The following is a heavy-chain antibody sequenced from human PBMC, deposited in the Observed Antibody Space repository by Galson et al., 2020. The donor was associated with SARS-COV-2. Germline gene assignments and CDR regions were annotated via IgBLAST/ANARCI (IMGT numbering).Heavy chain of an antibody. Sequence: GASVKVSCTTSGYTFTDYAFSWVRQAPGQGLEWMGWISTYNGNTNYPQKFQGRVTMTTDTSTSTAYMELRSLRSDDTAVYYCARDLLWPLAIVVTIPRFDSWGQGTLVTVSS. CDR2: ISTYNGNT. V-gene: IGHV1-18*01. J-gene: IGHJ4*02. CDR3: ARDLLWPLAIVVTIPRFDS. CDR1: GYTFTDYA. D-gene: IGHD3-22*01.